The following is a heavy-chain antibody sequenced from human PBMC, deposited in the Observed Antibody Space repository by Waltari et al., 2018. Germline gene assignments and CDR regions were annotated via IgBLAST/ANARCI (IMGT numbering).Heavy chain of an antibody. D-gene: IGHD5-12*01. Sequence: EVQLVESGGGLLQTGGSLRLSCAASGLTFRSPWIHWVRQPPGKRLVWVSRINPDGRTTNYADSVRGRFTSSRDNAQNTVYLEMNSLRAEDTAVYFCTRGGNYYFDYWGRGTLVTVSS. J-gene: IGHJ4*02. CDR3: TRGGNYYFDY. CDR1: GLTFRSPW. V-gene: IGHV3-74*01. CDR2: INPDGRTT.